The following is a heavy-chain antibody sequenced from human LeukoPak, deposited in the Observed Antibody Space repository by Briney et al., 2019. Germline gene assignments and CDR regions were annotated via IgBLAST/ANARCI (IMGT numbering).Heavy chain of an antibody. J-gene: IGHJ5*02. CDR2: AYYIGNR. CDR1: GDSINSGDYY. V-gene: IGHV4-39*07. Sequence: PSETLSLTCSVSGDSINSGDYYCGWLRQPPGKGLEWIGRAYYIGNRYYNRCIKSRVAMAIDTSKNQFSLKLSSVTAADTAVYYCARGLIVVVVADTSQWFGRWGQGTLVTVSS. D-gene: IGHD2-15*01. CDR3: ARGLIVVVVADTSQWFGR.